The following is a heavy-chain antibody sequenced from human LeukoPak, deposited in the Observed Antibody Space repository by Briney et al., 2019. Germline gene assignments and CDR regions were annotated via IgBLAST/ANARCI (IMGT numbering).Heavy chain of an antibody. Sequence: ASVKVSCKASGYTFSSDDINWVRQAAGQGPEWMGWMNPDSGRTDYAPKFQGRVSFTRNTSINAAYMELSLLTSEDTAVYYCARDKRGDAFDLWGQGTMVTVSS. V-gene: IGHV1-8*03. J-gene: IGHJ3*01. CDR2: MNPDSGRT. CDR1: GYTFSSDD. CDR3: ARDKRGDAFDL.